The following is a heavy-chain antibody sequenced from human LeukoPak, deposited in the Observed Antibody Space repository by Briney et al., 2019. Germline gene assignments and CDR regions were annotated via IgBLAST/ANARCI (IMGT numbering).Heavy chain of an antibody. CDR3: ARGTTGSYYY. Sequence: ASVKVSCKASGGTFSSYAISWVRQAPGQGLEWMGGIIPIFGTASYAQKFQGRVTITADESTSTAYMEPSSLRSEDTAVYYCARGTTGSYYYWGQGTLVTVSS. J-gene: IGHJ4*02. V-gene: IGHV1-69*13. D-gene: IGHD3-10*01. CDR1: GGTFSSYA. CDR2: IIPIFGTA.